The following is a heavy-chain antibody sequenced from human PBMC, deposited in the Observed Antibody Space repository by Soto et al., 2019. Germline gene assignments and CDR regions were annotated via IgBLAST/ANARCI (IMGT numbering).Heavy chain of an antibody. CDR1: GGTFSSYA. V-gene: IGHV1-69*13. CDR3: ASCYYGSGSYGINYYYYGMDV. Sequence: SVKVSCKASGGTFSSYAISWVRQAPGQGLEWMGGIIPIFGTANYAQKFQGRVTITADESTSTAYMELSSLRSEDTAVYYCASCYYGSGSYGINYYYYGMDVWGQGTTVTVSS. J-gene: IGHJ6*02. CDR2: IIPIFGTA. D-gene: IGHD3-10*01.